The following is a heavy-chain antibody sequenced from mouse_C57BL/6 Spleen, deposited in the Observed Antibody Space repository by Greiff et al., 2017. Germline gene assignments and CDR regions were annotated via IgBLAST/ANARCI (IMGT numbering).Heavy chain of an antibody. V-gene: IGHV1-69*01. D-gene: IGHD1-1*01. CDR3: ARRDYYGSPWYFDV. J-gene: IGHJ1*03. Sequence: QVQLKQPGAELVMPGASVKLSCKASGYTFTSYWMHWVKQRPGQGLEWIGEIDPSDSYTNYNQKFKGKSTLTVDKSSSTAYMQLSSLTSEDSAVYYCARRDYYGSPWYFDVWGTGTTVTVSS. CDR2: IDPSDSYT. CDR1: GYTFTSYW.